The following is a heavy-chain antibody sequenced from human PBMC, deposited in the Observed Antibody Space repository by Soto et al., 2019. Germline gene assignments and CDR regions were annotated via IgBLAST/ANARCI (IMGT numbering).Heavy chain of an antibody. CDR3: AREGAARYTYYYGTDI. CDR1: Y. V-gene: IGHV4-30-4*01. CDR2: IYYSGST. D-gene: IGHD2-2*02. J-gene: IGHJ6*02. Sequence: YWSWILQPPGKGLEWIGYIYYSGSTYYNPSLESRVTISVDTSKNQFSLKLNSMTAADTAVYYCAREGAARYTYYYGTDIWGQGTTVTVSS.